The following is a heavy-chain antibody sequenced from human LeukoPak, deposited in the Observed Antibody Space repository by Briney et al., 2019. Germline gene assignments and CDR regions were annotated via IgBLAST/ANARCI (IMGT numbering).Heavy chain of an antibody. CDR2: IKWWGGST. V-gene: IGHV3-20*04. CDR3: ARDRAAMTQVGWFDP. Sequence: PGGSLRLPCAASGLTFYDFGMRGVRHAPGEGLEWGSDIKWWGGSTGYVDSVKGRFTISRDNAKNSLYLQMNSLRAEDTALYYCARDRAAMTQVGWFDPWGQGTLVTVSS. D-gene: IGHD5-18*01. J-gene: IGHJ5*02. CDR1: GLTFYDFG.